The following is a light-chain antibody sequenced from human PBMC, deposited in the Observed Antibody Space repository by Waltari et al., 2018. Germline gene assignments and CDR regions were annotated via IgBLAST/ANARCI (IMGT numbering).Light chain of an antibody. CDR3: QQYYRWWT. V-gene: IGKV3-15*01. CDR1: QSISSP. CDR2: GAS. Sequence: EIVMTQSPATLSVSPGERATLSCRASQSISSPLAWYQQKPGQAPRLLIYGASTRATGIPGRFSGSGSGTEFTLTISSLQSEDFAVYYCQQYYRWWTFGLGTKVERK. J-gene: IGKJ1*01.